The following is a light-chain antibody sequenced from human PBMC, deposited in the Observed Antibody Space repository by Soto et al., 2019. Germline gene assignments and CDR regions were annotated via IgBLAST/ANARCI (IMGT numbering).Light chain of an antibody. CDR3: QHYNRYSEA. CDR1: QTISSW. Sequence: DIQMTQSPSTLSGSVGDRVTITCRASQTISSWLAWYQQKPGKAPKLLIYKASTLKSGVPSRFSGSGSGTEFTHTISSLQPDDFATYYCQHYNRYSEAFGQGTKVELK. J-gene: IGKJ1*01. CDR2: KAS. V-gene: IGKV1-5*03.